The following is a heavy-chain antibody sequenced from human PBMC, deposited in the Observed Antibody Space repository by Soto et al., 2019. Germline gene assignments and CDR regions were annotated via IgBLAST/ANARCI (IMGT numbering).Heavy chain of an antibody. CDR1: GGSISSYY. V-gene: IGHV4-4*08. CDR3: ARDPGYSYGYN. Sequence: PSETLSLTCTVSGGSISSYYWNWIRQPPGKGLEWIGYIYNSGSTNYNPSLKSRVTISADRSKNQFSLKLSSVTAADTAVYYCARDPGYSYGYNWGQGTLVTVSS. D-gene: IGHD5-18*01. CDR2: IYNSGST. J-gene: IGHJ4*02.